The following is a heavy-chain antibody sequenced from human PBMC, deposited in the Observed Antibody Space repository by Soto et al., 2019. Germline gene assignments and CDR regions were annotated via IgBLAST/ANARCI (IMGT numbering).Heavy chain of an antibody. CDR3: AKDASYYYESSGYSRFDY. D-gene: IGHD3-22*01. J-gene: IGHJ4*02. V-gene: IGHV3-23*01. CDR1: GFTFSSYA. CDR2: ISGSGGST. Sequence: GGSLRLSCAASGFTFSSYAMSWVRQAPGKGLEWVSSISGSGGSTYYADSVKGRVTISRDNSKSTLYLQVNSLRAEDTAIYYSAKDASYYYESSGYSRFDYWGQGTLVTVSS.